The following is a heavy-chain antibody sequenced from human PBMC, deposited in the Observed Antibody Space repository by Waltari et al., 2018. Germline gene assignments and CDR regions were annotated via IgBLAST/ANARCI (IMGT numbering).Heavy chain of an antibody. V-gene: IGHV4-30-4*01. CDR1: GASTSAGEHY. D-gene: IGHD1-26*01. CDR3: ARNTGQDWHPLGGYLYYFDY. Sequence: QVQLQESGPGLVKPSQTLSLTCAVSGASTSAGEHYWSWIRQSQGQGLEWIGYIHRRSITKDNPSLAGRVTLSVESTNRFSLELTSVTAADTAVYYCARNTGQDWHPLGGYLYYFDYWGQGALVTVSS. J-gene: IGHJ4*02. CDR2: IHRRSIT.